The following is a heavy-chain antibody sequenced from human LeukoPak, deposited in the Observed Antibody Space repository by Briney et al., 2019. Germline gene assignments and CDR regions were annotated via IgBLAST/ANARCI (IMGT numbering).Heavy chain of an antibody. D-gene: IGHD2-21*01. Sequence: PSETLSLTCTVSGGSISSSSYYWGWIRQPPGKGLEWIGSIYYSGSTNYNPSLKSRVTISVDTSKNQFSLKLSSVTAADTAVYYCATYPSVARLRPLDNWFDPWGQGTLVTVSS. CDR2: IYYSGST. V-gene: IGHV4-39*01. J-gene: IGHJ5*02. CDR1: GGSISSSSYY. CDR3: ATYPSVARLRPLDNWFDP.